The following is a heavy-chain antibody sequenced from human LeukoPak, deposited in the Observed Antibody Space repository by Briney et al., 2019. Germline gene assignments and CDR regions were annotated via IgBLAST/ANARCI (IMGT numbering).Heavy chain of an antibody. CDR3: ARESNSYMDV. Sequence: SATLSLTCTVSGGSISSHYWSWIRQPPGRGLEWIGYINYSGSTNYNPSLKSRVTISVDTSKNQFSLKLSSGTAADTAVYYCARESNSYMDVWGKGTTVTVSS. J-gene: IGHJ6*03. CDR1: GGSISSHY. CDR2: INYSGST. D-gene: IGHD5-24*01. V-gene: IGHV4-59*11.